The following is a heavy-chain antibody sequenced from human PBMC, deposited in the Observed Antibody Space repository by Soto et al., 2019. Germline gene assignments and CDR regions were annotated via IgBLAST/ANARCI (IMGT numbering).Heavy chain of an antibody. CDR2: INHSGST. Sequence: SETLSLTCAVYGGSFSGYYWSWIRQPPGKGLEWIGEINHSGSTNYNPSLKSRVTISVDTSKNQFSLKLSPVTAADTAVYYCARGGGYCSGGSCYGPRGWFDPWGQGTLVTVSS. V-gene: IGHV4-34*01. D-gene: IGHD2-15*01. CDR1: GGSFSGYY. J-gene: IGHJ5*02. CDR3: ARGGGYCSGGSCYGPRGWFDP.